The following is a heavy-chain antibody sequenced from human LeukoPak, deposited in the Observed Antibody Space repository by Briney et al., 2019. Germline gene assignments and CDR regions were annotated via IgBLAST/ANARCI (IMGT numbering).Heavy chain of an antibody. J-gene: IGHJ6*03. CDR3: AKGLRSGDYYYMDV. V-gene: IGHV3-23*01. CDR2: ISGSGGST. Sequence: PGGSLRLSCAASGFTFSSYGMHWVRQAPGKGLEWVSAISGSGGSTYYADSVKGRFTISRDNSKNTLYLQMNSLRAEDTAVYYCAKGLRSGDYYYMDVWGKGTTVTVSS. CDR1: GFTFSSYG. D-gene: IGHD3-10*01.